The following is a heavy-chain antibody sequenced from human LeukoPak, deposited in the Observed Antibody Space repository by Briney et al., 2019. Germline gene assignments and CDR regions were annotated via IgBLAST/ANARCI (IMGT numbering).Heavy chain of an antibody. CDR2: IYYSGST. CDR1: GGSISSYY. Sequence: PSETLSLTCTVSGGSISSYYWSWIRQPSGKGLEWIGYIYYSGSTNYNPSLKSRVTISVDTSKNQFSLKLSSVTAADTAVYYCARGSLRCSSTSCYNWYFDLWGRGTLVTVSS. J-gene: IGHJ2*01. CDR3: ARGSLRCSSTSCYNWYFDL. V-gene: IGHV4-59*01. D-gene: IGHD2-2*02.